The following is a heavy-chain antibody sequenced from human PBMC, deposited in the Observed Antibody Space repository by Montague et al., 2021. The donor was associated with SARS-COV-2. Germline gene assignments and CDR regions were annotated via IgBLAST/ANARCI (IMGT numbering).Heavy chain of an antibody. V-gene: IGHV1-8*01. Sequence: QSGAEVKKPGESLKISCKASGYRLTSVDISWVRQATGQGLEWMGWMNPSSGKTGFAEKFQDRLTLTRNTAESTVHMELRSLRSEDTGVYFCARGGGLDYDYGDYMEWFDPWGQGTLVTVSS. CDR3: ARGGGLDYDYGDYMEWFDP. D-gene: IGHD4-17*01. J-gene: IGHJ5*02. CDR2: MNPSSGKT. CDR1: GYRLTSVD.